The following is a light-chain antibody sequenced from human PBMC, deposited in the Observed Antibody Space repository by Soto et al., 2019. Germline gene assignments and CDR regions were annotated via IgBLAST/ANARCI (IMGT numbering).Light chain of an antibody. CDR2: GAS. CDR1: QRVSSN. J-gene: IGKJ2*01. Sequence: EVVMTQSPATLSVSPGERATLSCRASQRVSSNLAWYQQKPGQAPRLLIYGASTRATGLPARFSGSGSGTEFTLTISSLQSEDFAVYYCQHYNNWPYTFGQGTKVAI. V-gene: IGKV3-15*01. CDR3: QHYNNWPYT.